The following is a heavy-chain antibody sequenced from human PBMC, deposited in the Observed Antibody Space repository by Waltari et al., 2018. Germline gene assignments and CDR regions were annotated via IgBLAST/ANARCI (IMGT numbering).Heavy chain of an antibody. J-gene: IGHJ4*02. Sequence: EVQLVESGGVVVQPGGSLRLSCAASGFTFDDYAMHWFRQAPGKGLEWVSLISWDGGSTYYADSVKGRFTISRDNSKNSLYLQMNSLRAEDTALYYCAKDRSRRQYSSGWYVDYWGQGTLVTVSS. V-gene: IGHV3-43D*04. CDR2: ISWDGGST. CDR3: AKDRSRRQYSSGWYVDY. D-gene: IGHD6-19*01. CDR1: GFTFDDYA.